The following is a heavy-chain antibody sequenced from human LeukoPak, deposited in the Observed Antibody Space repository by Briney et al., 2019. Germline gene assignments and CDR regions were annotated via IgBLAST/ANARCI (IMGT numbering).Heavy chain of an antibody. V-gene: IGHV5-51*01. Sequence: GESLKISCKGSGHSFTSYWIGWVRQMPGKGLEWMGIIYPGDSDTRYSPSFQGQVTISADKSISTAYLQWSSLKASDTAMYYCARRRYCGGDCYDRAFDIWGQGTMVTVSS. CDR1: GHSFTSYW. CDR2: IYPGDSDT. D-gene: IGHD2-21*02. CDR3: ARRRYCGGDCYDRAFDI. J-gene: IGHJ3*02.